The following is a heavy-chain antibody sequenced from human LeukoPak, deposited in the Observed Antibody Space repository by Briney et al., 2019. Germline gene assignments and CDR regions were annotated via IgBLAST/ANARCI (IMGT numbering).Heavy chain of an antibody. J-gene: IGHJ6*02. CDR3: AKGLASVPYYYYGMDV. V-gene: IGHV3-23*01. Sequence: GGSLRLSCAASGSTFSSYAMSWVRQAPGKGLEWVSAISGSGGSTYYADSVKGRFTISRDNSKNTLYLQMNSLRAEDTAVYYCAKGLASVPYYYYGMDVWGQGTTVTVSS. CDR2: ISGSGGST. CDR1: GSTFSSYA.